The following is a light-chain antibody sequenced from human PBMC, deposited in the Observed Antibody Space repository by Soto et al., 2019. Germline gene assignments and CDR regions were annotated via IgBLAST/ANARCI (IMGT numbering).Light chain of an antibody. CDR3: NSYTSGNTYV. CDR2: EVS. V-gene: IGLV2-18*02. J-gene: IGLJ1*01. Sequence: HSALTQPPSVSGSPGQSVTISCTGTSSDIGSYNRVSWYQQPPGTAPKLMIYEVSNRPSGVPDRFSGSKSGNTASLTISGLQPEDEADYYCNSYTSGNTYVFGTGNKVTVL. CDR1: SSDIGSYNR.